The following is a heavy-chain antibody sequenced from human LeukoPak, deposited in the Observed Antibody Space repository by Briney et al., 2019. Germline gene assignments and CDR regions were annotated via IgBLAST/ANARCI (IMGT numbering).Heavy chain of an antibody. CDR1: GGSFSGYY. CDR2: INHSGST. V-gene: IGHV4-34*01. D-gene: IGHD1-14*01. CDR3: ARVSRLRRDYYYYYGMDV. J-gene: IGHJ6*02. Sequence: SETLSLTCAVYGGSFSGYYWSWIRQPPGKGLEWIGEINHSGSTNYNPSLKSRVTISVDTSKNQLSLKLSSVTAADTAVYYCARVSRLRRDYYYYYGMDVWGQGTTVTVSS.